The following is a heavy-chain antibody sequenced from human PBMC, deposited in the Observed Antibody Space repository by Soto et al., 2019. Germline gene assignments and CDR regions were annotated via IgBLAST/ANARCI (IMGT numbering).Heavy chain of an antibody. CDR2: ISGSGGST. CDR3: AKGTDIVATISLLDY. V-gene: IGHV3-23*01. CDR1: GFTFSSYA. J-gene: IGHJ4*02. D-gene: IGHD5-12*01. Sequence: GGSLRLSCAASGFTFSSYAMSWVRQAPGKGLEWVSGISGSGGSTYYADSVKGRFTISRDNSKNTLYLQMNSLRAEDTAVYYCAKGTDIVATISLLDYWGQGTLVTVSS.